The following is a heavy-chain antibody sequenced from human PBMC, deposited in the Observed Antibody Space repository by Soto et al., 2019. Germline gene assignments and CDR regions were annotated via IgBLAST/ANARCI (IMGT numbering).Heavy chain of an antibody. Sequence: QITLKESGPTLVKPTQTLTLTCTFSGFSLSTSGVGVGWIRQPPGKALEWLALIYWNDDKRYSPSLKSRLTIXXQXSXXPVVLTLTNMDPVDTATSYCAHAVKYGDYVVEFDYWGQGTLFTVSS. V-gene: IGHV2-5*01. D-gene: IGHD4-17*01. CDR2: IYWNDDK. J-gene: IGHJ4*02. CDR1: GFSLSTSGVG. CDR3: AHAVKYGDYVVEFDY.